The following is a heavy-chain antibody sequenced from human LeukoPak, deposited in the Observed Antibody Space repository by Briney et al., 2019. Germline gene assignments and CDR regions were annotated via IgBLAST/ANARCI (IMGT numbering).Heavy chain of an antibody. CDR1: GFTFSSYA. J-gene: IGHJ3*02. CDR3: ASCLSYCSATSLGNDAFDI. Sequence: GGSLRLSCAASGFTFSSYAMSWVRQAPGKGLEWVSAISGSGGSTYYADSVKGRFTISRDNSKNTLYLQMNSLRPEDAAIYCCASCLSYCSATSLGNDAFDIWGQGTKVTVSS. V-gene: IGHV3-23*01. CDR2: ISGSGGST. D-gene: IGHD2-2*01.